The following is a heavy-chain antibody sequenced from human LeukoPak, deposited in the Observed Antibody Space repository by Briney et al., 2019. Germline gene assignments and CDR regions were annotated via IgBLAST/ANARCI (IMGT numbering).Heavy chain of an antibody. CDR3: AKDIISDYYDSSGYADY. D-gene: IGHD3-22*01. CDR1: GFTFDDYA. V-gene: IGHV3-9*01. CDR2: ISWNSGSI. J-gene: IGHJ4*02. Sequence: GRSLRLSCAASGFTFDDYAMHWVRQAPGKGLEWVSGISWNSGSIGYADSVKGRFTISRDNAKNSLYLQMNSLRAEDTALYYCAKDIISDYYDSSGYADYWGQGTLVTVSS.